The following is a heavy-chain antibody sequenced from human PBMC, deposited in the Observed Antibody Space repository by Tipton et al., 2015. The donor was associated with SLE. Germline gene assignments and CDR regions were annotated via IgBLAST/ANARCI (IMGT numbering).Heavy chain of an antibody. D-gene: IGHD3-22*01. Sequence: TLSLTCTVSGGSISSYYWSWIRQPPGKGLEWIGYIYYSGSTNYNPSLKSRVTISVDTSKNQFSLKLSSVTAAGTAVYYCARVSRGYYYDSSGYYYFDYWGQGTLVTVSS. CDR3: ARVSRGYYYDSSGYYYFDY. V-gene: IGHV4-59*08. CDR2: IYYSGST. CDR1: GGSISSYY. J-gene: IGHJ4*02.